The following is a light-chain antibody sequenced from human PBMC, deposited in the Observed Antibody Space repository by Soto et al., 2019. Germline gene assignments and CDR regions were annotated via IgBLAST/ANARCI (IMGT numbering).Light chain of an antibody. CDR2: AAS. CDR1: QSMSNY. CDR3: QQSYSTPRT. Sequence: DIQMTQSPSSLSASIGDRVTITCRAGQSMSNYLNWYKQKPGKAPKLLIYAASSLKSGVPSRSSGSGPGTDFPLNISSLQPEDFETYYCQQSYSTPRTFGQGTKLEIK. V-gene: IGKV1-39*01. J-gene: IGKJ2*01.